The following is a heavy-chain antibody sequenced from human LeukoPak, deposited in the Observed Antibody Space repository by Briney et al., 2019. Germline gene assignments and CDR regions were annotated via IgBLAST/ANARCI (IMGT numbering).Heavy chain of an antibody. CDR1: GGSISSSRYY. Sequence: PSETLSLTCTVSGGSISSSRYYWGWIRQPPGKGLEWIGIIYYSGSTYYNPSLKSRVTISLDTSKNQFSLKLTSVTAADTAVYYCAREKWVGATTVRAFDIWGQGTMVTVSS. J-gene: IGHJ3*02. V-gene: IGHV4-39*07. CDR3: AREKWVGATTVRAFDI. CDR2: IYYSGST. D-gene: IGHD1-26*01.